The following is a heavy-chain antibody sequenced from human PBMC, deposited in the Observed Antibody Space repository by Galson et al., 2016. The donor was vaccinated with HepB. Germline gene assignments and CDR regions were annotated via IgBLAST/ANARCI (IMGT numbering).Heavy chain of an antibody. Sequence: SLRLSCAASGFTFSNYGMHWVRQAPGRGLEWVALIWYDGSHEYYADSVKGRFTISRDDSKNTLYLQMNSLRAEDTAVHYCGRDQFSQAWLDHWGQGTLVTVSS. D-gene: IGHD5-24*01. CDR1: GFTFSNYG. J-gene: IGHJ4*02. V-gene: IGHV3-33*01. CDR3: GRDQFSQAWLDH. CDR2: IWYDGSHE.